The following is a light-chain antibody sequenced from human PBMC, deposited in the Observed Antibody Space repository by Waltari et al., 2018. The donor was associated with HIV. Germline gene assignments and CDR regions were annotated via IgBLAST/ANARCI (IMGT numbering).Light chain of an antibody. CDR2: DDY. CDR1: SGSIATNF. Sequence: NFMLTQPHSVSESPGKTVTISCTRRSGSIATNFVQWYQQRPGSSPTSVLYDDYQRPSGVPDRFSGSIDSSSNSASLTISGLKAEDEADYYCQSYDSSIVFGGGTRLTVL. CDR3: QSYDSSIV. J-gene: IGLJ2*01. V-gene: IGLV6-57*01.